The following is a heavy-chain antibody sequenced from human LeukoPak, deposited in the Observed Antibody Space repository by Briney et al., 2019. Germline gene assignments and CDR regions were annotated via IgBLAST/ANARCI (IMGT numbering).Heavy chain of an antibody. CDR2: ISSSSSYI. CDR3: AREDSSGHLAFDI. J-gene: IGHJ3*02. D-gene: IGHD6-19*01. Sequence: GGSLRLSCAASGFTFSSYSMNWVRQAPGKGLEWVSSISSSSSYIYYADSVKGRFTISRDNAKNSLYLQMNSLRAEDTAVYYCAREDSSGHLAFDIWGQGTMVTVSS. V-gene: IGHV3-21*01. CDR1: GFTFSSYS.